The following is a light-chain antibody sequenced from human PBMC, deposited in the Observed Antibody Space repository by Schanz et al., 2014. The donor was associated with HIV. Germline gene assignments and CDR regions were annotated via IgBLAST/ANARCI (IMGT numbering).Light chain of an antibody. CDR1: QDISTY. Sequence: DIQLSQSPSFLSASVGDRVTVTCRASQDISTYLAWYQQKPGKAPNLLIYAASTLHTGVPLRFSGSGSGTDFTLTINGLQPDDFATYYCQQYKSSSSSSPYTFGQGTKVEIK. CDR2: AAS. CDR3: QQYKSSSSSSPYT. V-gene: IGKV1-9*01. J-gene: IGKJ2*01.